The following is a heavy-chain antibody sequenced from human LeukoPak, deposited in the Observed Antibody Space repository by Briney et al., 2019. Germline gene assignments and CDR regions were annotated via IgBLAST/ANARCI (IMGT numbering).Heavy chain of an antibody. J-gene: IGHJ4*02. V-gene: IGHV1-2*02. CDR1: GYTFTGYY. Sequence: ASVKVSCKASGYTFTGYYMHWVRQAPGQGVGWMGWINPKSGGTNYAQKFQGRVTMTRDTSISTAYLELSRLRSHDTAVYYCARDPTDYWGQGTLVTVSS. CDR2: INPKSGGT. CDR3: ARDPTDY.